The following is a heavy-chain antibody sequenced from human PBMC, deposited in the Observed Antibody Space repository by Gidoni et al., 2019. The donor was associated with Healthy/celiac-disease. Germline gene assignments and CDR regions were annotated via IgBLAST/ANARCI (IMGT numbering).Heavy chain of an antibody. CDR1: GGSISSYY. V-gene: IGHV4-4*07. J-gene: IGHJ3*02. D-gene: IGHD3-10*01. CDR2: IYTSGST. Sequence: QVQLQESGPGLLKPSATLSLTCTVSGGSISSYYWSWIRQPAGKGLEWIGRIYTSGSTNYNPSLKSRVTMSVDTSKNQFSLKLSSVTAADTAVYYCARDPQDYGGSGEAFDIWGQGTMVTVSS. CDR3: ARDPQDYGGSGEAFDI.